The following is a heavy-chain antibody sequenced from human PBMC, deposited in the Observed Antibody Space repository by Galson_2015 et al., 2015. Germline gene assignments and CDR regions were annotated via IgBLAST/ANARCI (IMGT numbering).Heavy chain of an antibody. D-gene: IGHD5-18*01. CDR1: GFRFSSYA. CDR3: VKVPRGYNYGHDY. J-gene: IGHJ4*02. Sequence: SLRLSCAASGFRFSSYAMSWVRQAPGKGLEWVSGISSSGDGAYYADSVKGRFTISRDNPKNTVSLQMNSLRGEDTAVYYCVKVPRGYNYGHDYWGQGAPVTVSS. V-gene: IGHV3-23*01. CDR2: ISSSGDGA.